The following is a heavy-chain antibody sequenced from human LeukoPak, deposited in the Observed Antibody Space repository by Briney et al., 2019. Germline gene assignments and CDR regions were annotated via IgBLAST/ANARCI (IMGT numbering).Heavy chain of an antibody. Sequence: GGSLRLSCAASGFTFSSYAMHWVRQAPGKGLEWVAVISYDGSNKYYADSVKGRFTISRDNSKNTLYLQMNSLRAEDTAVYYCAKGYCGGDCYLYYFDYWGQGTLVTVSS. D-gene: IGHD2-21*02. CDR1: GFTFSSYA. CDR2: ISYDGSNK. V-gene: IGHV3-30-3*01. J-gene: IGHJ4*02. CDR3: AKGYCGGDCYLYYFDY.